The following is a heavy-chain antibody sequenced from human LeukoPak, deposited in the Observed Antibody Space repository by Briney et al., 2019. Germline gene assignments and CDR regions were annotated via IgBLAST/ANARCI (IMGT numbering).Heavy chain of an antibody. J-gene: IGHJ4*02. CDR2: ISYDGSNK. CDR1: VFTFSSYA. D-gene: IGHD6-13*01. V-gene: IGHV3-30-3*01. CDR3: AKDRTMAADGTYFDY. Sequence: GRSLRLSCAASVFTFSSYAMHWVRQAPGKGLEWVAVISYDGSNKYYTDSVKGRFTISRDNSQNTLYLQMNSLRTEDTALYFCAKDRTMAADGTYFDYWGQGTLVTVSS.